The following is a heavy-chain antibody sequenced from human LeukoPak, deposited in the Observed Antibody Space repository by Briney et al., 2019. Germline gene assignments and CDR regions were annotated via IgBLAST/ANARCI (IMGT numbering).Heavy chain of an antibody. CDR1: GFTFNNYA. V-gene: IGHV3-23*01. CDR2: ISGSGGTT. Sequence: PGGSLRLSCAASGFTFNNYAMNWVRQAPGKGLEWVSVISGSGGTTYYADSVKGRCTISRDNSKNTLYLQMNSLRAEDTAVYYCAKDGYCSGGTCSGIRGDIWGQGTMVTVSS. D-gene: IGHD2-15*01. J-gene: IGHJ3*02. CDR3: AKDGYCSGGTCSGIRGDI.